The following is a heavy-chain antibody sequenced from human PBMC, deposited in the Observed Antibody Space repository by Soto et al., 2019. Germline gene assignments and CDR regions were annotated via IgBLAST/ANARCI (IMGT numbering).Heavy chain of an antibody. CDR1: GDSITSNY. CDR3: ATSYSNAWYNY. D-gene: IGHD1-26*01. CDR2: MHYTGCS. Sequence: SETLYLTYSFSGDSITSNYFPWIRQCPKKGLEWIGYMHYTGCSRYNPSLKSRLTISVDRSKNQFTLQLSSVTVADTAVYYCATSYSNAWYNYWGQGNQVTVYS. V-gene: IGHV4-59*13. J-gene: IGHJ4*02.